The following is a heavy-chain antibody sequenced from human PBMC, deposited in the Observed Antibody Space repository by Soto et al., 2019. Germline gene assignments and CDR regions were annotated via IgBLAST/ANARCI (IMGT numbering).Heavy chain of an antibody. CDR1: GYMFNNYA. D-gene: IGHD3-3*01. Sequence: ASVKVSCKASGYMFNNYAITWVRRAPGQGLEWIGWISAHTGFANFAKNFQGRVSLATDASISTVFMELLRLRSDDTAVYYCARVEGPHNWFGPWGQGTLVTVS. CDR2: ISAHTGFA. CDR3: ARVEGPHNWFGP. J-gene: IGHJ5*02. V-gene: IGHV1-18*01.